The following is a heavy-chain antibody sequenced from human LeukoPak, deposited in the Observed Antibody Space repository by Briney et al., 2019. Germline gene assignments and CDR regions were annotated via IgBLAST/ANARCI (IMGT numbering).Heavy chain of an antibody. CDR3: ARRRGYSYGYYFDY. V-gene: IGHV4-59*08. CDR1: GGSISSYY. D-gene: IGHD5-18*01. Sequence: SETLSLTCTVSGGSISSYYWSWIRQPPGKGLEWIGYIYYSGSTNYNPSLKSRVTISVDTSKNQFSPELSSVTAADTAVYYCARRRGYSYGYYFDYWGQGTLVTVSS. CDR2: IYYSGST. J-gene: IGHJ4*02.